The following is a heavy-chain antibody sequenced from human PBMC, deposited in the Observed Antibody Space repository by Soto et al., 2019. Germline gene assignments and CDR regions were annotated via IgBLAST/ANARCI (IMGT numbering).Heavy chain of an antibody. CDR1: GFTFSSYT. J-gene: IGHJ4*02. CDR3: AKGKWELHRPYYFDY. Sequence: PGGSLRLSCAASGFTFSSYTMSWVRQAPGKGLEWVSSISGSGGSTNYADSVKGRFTISRDNFKNTLYLQMKSLRAEDTAVYYCAKGKWELHRPYYFDYWGQGTLVTVSS. V-gene: IGHV3-23*01. CDR2: ISGSGGST. D-gene: IGHD1-26*01.